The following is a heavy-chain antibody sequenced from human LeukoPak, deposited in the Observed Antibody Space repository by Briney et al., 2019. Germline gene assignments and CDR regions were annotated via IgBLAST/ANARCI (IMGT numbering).Heavy chain of an antibody. CDR2: IVVGSGNT. CDR3: AAGTGNYLTSLNY. CDR1: GFTFTTSA. Sequence: GTSVKVSCKASGFTFTTSAMQWVRQARGERLEWLGWIVVGSGNTNYAQKFQERVTITRDMSTSTAYTELSSLRSEDTAVYYCAAGTGNYLTSLNYWGQGTLVTVSS. D-gene: IGHD1-14*01. J-gene: IGHJ4*02. V-gene: IGHV1-58*02.